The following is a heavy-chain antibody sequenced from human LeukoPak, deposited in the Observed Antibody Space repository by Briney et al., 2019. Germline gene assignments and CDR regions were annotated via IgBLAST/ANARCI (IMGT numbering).Heavy chain of an antibody. CDR3: AKGGLRFGYSFDY. CDR2: ISDTGELT. Sequence: GGSLRLSCAASGFTFNTHALSWVRQAPGKGLEWVAAISDTGELTYSADSVRGRFAISRDNSKNTVFLQMSRLRAEDTALYYCAKGGLRFGYSFDYWGQGTLVTVSS. D-gene: IGHD3-16*01. V-gene: IGHV3-23*01. J-gene: IGHJ4*02. CDR1: GFTFNTHA.